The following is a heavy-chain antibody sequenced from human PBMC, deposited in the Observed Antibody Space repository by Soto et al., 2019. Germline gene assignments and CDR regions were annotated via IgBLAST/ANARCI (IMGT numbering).Heavy chain of an antibody. Sequence: EVLLVESGGGLIQPGGSLRLSCTASELTVSSNYMIWVRQAPGKGLEWVSLIYSDGRTLYADSVKGRFTLSRDDWKNTVYLQMNSRRADDTGVYYCARAYGAGSYFSDYWGQGTLVTVSS. V-gene: IGHV3-53*01. J-gene: IGHJ4*02. CDR1: ELTVSSNY. CDR2: IYSDGRT. CDR3: ARAYGAGSYFSDY. D-gene: IGHD3-10*01.